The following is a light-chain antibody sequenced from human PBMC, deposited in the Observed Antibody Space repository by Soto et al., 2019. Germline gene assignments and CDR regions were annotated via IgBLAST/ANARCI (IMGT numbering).Light chain of an antibody. Sequence: VMKQSAATVSVSPGERAPISGRASQRISSNLVWYQHKPGQAPRLLIFGASTRATGIPARFSGSGSETAFSLTISSLQSEDFAVYDCQQYKNWPPWTFCQGTKGEIK. J-gene: IGKJ1*01. CDR2: GAS. CDR1: QRISSN. CDR3: QQYKNWPPWT. V-gene: IGKV3D-15*01.